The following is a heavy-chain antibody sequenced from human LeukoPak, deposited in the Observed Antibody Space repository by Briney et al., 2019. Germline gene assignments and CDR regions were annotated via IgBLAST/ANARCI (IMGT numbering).Heavy chain of an antibody. CDR3: AKAIYCSSTSCYWASEYYFDY. V-gene: IGHV3-23*03. CDR1: GLTFSNYV. CDR2: IYSGGST. Sequence: GGSLRLSCVASGLTFSNYVMTWVRQAPGKGLEWVSVIYSGGSTYYADSVKGRFTISRHNSKNTLYLQMNSLRAEDTAVYYCAKAIYCSSTSCYWASEYYFDYWGQGTLVTVSS. J-gene: IGHJ4*02. D-gene: IGHD2-2*01.